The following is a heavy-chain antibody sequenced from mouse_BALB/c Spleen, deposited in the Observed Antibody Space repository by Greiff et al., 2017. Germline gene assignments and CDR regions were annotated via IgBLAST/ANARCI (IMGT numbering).Heavy chain of an antibody. D-gene: IGHD2-10*02. CDR2: IDPANGNT. Sequence: EVQLQESGAELVKPGASVKLSCTASGFNIKDTYMHWVKQRPEQGLEWIGRIDPANGNTKYDPKFQGKATITADTSSNTAYLQLSSLTSEDTAVYYCARRGMVTNYYAMDDWGQGTTVTVSS. J-gene: IGHJ4*01. CDR3: ARRGMVTNYYAMDD. CDR1: GFNIKDTY. V-gene: IGHV14-3*02.